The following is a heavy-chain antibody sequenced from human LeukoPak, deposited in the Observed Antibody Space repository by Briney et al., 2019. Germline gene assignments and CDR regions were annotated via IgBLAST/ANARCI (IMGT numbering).Heavy chain of an antibody. J-gene: IGHJ3*02. CDR2: IYYSGST. Sequence: SETLSLTCTVSGGSISSSSYYWGWIRQPPGKGLEWIGSIYYSGSTYYNPSLKSRVTISVDTSKNQFFLKLSSVTAADTAVYYCAREGIFGVVIILHDAFDIWGQGTMVTVSS. CDR1: GGSISSSSYY. D-gene: IGHD3-3*01. V-gene: IGHV4-39*07. CDR3: AREGIFGVVIILHDAFDI.